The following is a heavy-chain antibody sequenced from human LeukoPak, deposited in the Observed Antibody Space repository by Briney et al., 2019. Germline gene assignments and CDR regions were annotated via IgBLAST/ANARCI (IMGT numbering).Heavy chain of an antibody. Sequence: GGSLRLSRAASGFTFSDYYMSWIRQAPGKGLEWVSYISSSGSTIYYADSVKGRFTISRDNAKNSLYLQMNSLRAEDTAVYYCAREASYYDFWSGYIETRTNGMDVWGQGTTVTVSS. CDR2: ISSSGSTI. D-gene: IGHD3-3*01. V-gene: IGHV3-11*01. CDR3: AREASYYDFWSGYIETRTNGMDV. CDR1: GFTFSDYY. J-gene: IGHJ6*02.